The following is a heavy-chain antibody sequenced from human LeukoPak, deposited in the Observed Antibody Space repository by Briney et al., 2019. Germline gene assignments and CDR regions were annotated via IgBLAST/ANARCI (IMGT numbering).Heavy chain of an antibody. D-gene: IGHD5-18*01. CDR1: GFTFSSYG. Sequence: GRSLRLSCAASGFTFSSYGMHWVRQAPGKGLEWVAVISYDGSNKYYADSVKGRFTISRDNSKNTLYLKMNSLRAEDTAVYYCAKDPGYSYGHFDYWGQGTLVTVSS. CDR2: ISYDGSNK. J-gene: IGHJ4*02. CDR3: AKDPGYSYGHFDY. V-gene: IGHV3-30*18.